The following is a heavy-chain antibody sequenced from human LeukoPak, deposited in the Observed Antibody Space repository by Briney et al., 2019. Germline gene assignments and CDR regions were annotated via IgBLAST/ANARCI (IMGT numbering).Heavy chain of an antibody. D-gene: IGHD2-15*01. J-gene: IGHJ4*02. CDR2: IYHSGST. CDR3: ARQCSSSSCFFDY. V-gene: IGHV4-38-2*01. CDR1: GYSINRGYY. Sequence: SETLSLTCPVSGYSINRGYYWGWIRQPPGKGLEWIGSIYHSGSTYYNPSFKSRVTLSVDTSKNQFSLKLNSVTAADTAVYYCARQCSSSSCFFDYWGQGTLVTVSS.